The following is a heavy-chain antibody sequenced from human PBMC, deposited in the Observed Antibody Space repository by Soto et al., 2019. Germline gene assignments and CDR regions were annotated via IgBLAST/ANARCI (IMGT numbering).Heavy chain of an antibody. J-gene: IGHJ4*02. CDR3: AREDSIIIPAVADF. D-gene: IGHD6-19*01. CDR1: GFTFTNYG. CDR2: VSKSDYT. Sequence: GGSLRLSCAVSGFTFTNYGINWVRQAPGKGLEWVPSVSKSDYTYYSDSVKGRFTISRDNAKNSVSLQMNNLRAEDTAVYYCAREDSIIIPAVADFWGQGTLVTVSS. V-gene: IGHV3-21*01.